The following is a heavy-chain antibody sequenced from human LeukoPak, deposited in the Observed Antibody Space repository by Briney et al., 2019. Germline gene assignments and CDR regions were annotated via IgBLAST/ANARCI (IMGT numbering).Heavy chain of an antibody. CDR1: GGSFSGYY. V-gene: IGHV3-23*01. CDR2: ISGSGGST. D-gene: IGHD1-26*01. CDR3: AKGAGWELLRYFDY. J-gene: IGHJ4*02. Sequence: PSETLSLTCAVYGGSFSGYYWSWIRQPPGKGLEWVSTISGSGGSTYYADSVKGRFTISRDNPKNTLYLQMNSLRAEDTAVYYCAKGAGWELLRYFDYWGQGTLVTVSS.